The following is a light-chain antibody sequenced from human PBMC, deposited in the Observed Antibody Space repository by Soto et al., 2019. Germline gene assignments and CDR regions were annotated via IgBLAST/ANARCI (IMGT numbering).Light chain of an antibody. CDR2: GAS. V-gene: IGKV3D-20*02. CDR1: QSVSNNY. Sequence: EIVLTHSPGTLSLSPGEIATLSCRASQSVSNNYLAWYQQKPGQAPRLLIYGASNRATGIPDRFSGSGSGTDFTLTISSLEPEDFAVYYCQQRSNWPPTFGQGTKVDIK. J-gene: IGKJ1*01. CDR3: QQRSNWPPT.